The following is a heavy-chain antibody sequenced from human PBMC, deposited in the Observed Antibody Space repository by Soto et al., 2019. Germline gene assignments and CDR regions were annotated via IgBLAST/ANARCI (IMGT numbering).Heavy chain of an antibody. CDR1: GFTFSSYS. D-gene: IGHD6-19*01. V-gene: IGHV3-21*01. Sequence: GGSLRLSCAASGFTFSSYSMNWVRQAPGKGLEWVSSISSSSSYIYYADSVKGRFTISGDNAKNSLYLQRNSLRAEDTAVYYCARATHSSGWSGGAFDIWGQGTMVTVSS. CDR3: ARATHSSGWSGGAFDI. CDR2: ISSSSSYI. J-gene: IGHJ3*02.